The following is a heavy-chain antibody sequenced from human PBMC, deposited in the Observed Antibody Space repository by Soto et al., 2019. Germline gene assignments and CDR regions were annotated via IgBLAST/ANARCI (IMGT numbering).Heavy chain of an antibody. Sequence: GESLKISCKGSGYSFTSYWIGWVRQMPGKGLEWMGIIYPGDSDTRYSPSFQGQVTISADKSISTAYLQWSSLKASDTAMYYCARLATTGWDYYYYYMDVWGKGTTVTVSS. CDR3: ARLATTGWDYYYYYMDV. CDR1: GYSFTSYW. CDR2: IYPGDSDT. J-gene: IGHJ6*03. D-gene: IGHD4-17*01. V-gene: IGHV5-51*01.